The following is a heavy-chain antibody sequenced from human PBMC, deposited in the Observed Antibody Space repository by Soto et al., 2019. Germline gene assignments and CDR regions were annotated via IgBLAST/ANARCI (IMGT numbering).Heavy chain of an antibody. J-gene: IGHJ4*02. CDR2: IYSSGTT. D-gene: IGHD6-6*01. V-gene: IGHV4-61*03. CDR3: ARAPGNLVYYFDY. Sequence: SETLSLTCTVSGATVSRGDYFWTWIRQPPGKGLEWIGYIYSSGTTNYNPALKSRVTISLDTSRSYFSLKLTSVTAADTAIYYCARAPGNLVYYFDYWGQGTLVTVS. CDR1: GATVSRGDYF.